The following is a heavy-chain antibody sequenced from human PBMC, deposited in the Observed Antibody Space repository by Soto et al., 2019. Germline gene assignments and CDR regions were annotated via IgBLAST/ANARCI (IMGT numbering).Heavy chain of an antibody. D-gene: IGHD1-1*01. CDR1: GFTFSSYS. CDR2: ISYTGSNK. Sequence: GGSLRLSCAASGFTFSSYSMHWVRQAPGKGLEWVAVISYTGSNKYYADSVKGRFAISRDNSKNTLYLQMNSLRAEDTAVDYWARVGATGAGSHYYYGMDVWGKGPTVTVS. J-gene: IGHJ6*04. V-gene: IGHV3-30*09. CDR3: ARVGATGAGSHYYYGMDV.